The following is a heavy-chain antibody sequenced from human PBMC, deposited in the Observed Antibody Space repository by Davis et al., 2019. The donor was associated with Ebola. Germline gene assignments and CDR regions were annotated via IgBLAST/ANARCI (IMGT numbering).Heavy chain of an antibody. V-gene: IGHV3-23*01. Sequence: PGGSLRLSCAASGFTFSSYAMSWVRQAPGKGLEWVSAISGSGGSTYYADSVKGRFTISRDNSKNTLYLQMNSLRAEDTAVYYCARERGVRSSGRRWGWFDPWGQGTLVTVSS. CDR1: GFTFSSYA. CDR3: ARERGVRSSGRRWGWFDP. D-gene: IGHD6-19*01. CDR2: ISGSGGST. J-gene: IGHJ5*02.